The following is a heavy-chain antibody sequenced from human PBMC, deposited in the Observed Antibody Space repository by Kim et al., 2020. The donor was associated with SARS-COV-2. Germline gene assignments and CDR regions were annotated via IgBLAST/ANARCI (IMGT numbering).Heavy chain of an antibody. CDR1: GGSISSSSYY. V-gene: IGHV4-39*01. CDR3: ARFHCSSTSCHVPVYYGMDV. D-gene: IGHD2-2*01. CDR2: IYYSGST. Sequence: SETLSLTCTVSGGSISSSSYYWGWIRQPPGKGLEWIGSIYYSGSTYYNPSLKSRVTISVDTSKNQFSLKLSSVTAADTAVYYCARFHCSSTSCHVPVYYGMDVWGQGTTVTVSS. J-gene: IGHJ6*02.